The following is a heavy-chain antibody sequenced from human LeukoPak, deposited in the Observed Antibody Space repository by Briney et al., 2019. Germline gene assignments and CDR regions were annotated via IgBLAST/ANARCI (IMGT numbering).Heavy chain of an antibody. CDR2: IKQDGSQK. CDR1: GFTFSSYW. CDR3: ATDADRSSWSDY. D-gene: IGHD6-13*01. V-gene: IGHV3-7*01. Sequence: GGSLRLSCAASGFTFSSYWMNWARQAPGKGLEWVANIKQDGSQKYYVDSVTGRFTISRDNAKNSLYLQMNSLRGEDTAVYYCATDADRSSWSDYWGQGTLVTVSS. J-gene: IGHJ4*02.